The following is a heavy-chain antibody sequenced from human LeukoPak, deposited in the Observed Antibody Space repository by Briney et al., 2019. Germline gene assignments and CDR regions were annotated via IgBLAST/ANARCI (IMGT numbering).Heavy chain of an antibody. J-gene: IGHJ1*01. CDR2: INHSGST. CDR3: ARAGIAAAGTIRGVKYFQH. CDR1: GGSFSGYY. Sequence: SETLSLTCAVYGGSFSGYYWSWIRQPPGKGLEWIGEINHSGSTNYNPSLKSRVTISVDTSKNQFSLKLSSVTTADTAVYYCARAGIAAAGTIRGVKYFQHWGQGTLVTVSS. V-gene: IGHV4-34*01. D-gene: IGHD6-13*01.